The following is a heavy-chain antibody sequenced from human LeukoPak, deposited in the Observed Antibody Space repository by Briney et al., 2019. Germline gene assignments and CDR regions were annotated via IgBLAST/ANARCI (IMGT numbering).Heavy chain of an antibody. CDR2: ISSGGSAT. D-gene: IGHD6-19*01. V-gene: IGHV3-11*04. CDR1: GFTFSDYY. CDR3: TRLGRGSIPVAGTGY. Sequence: GGSLRLSCAASGFTFSDYYMSWIRQAPGKGLEWVSYISSGGSATYYADSVKGRFTISRDNAKKSLYLQMNSLRAEDSAMYHCTRLGRGSIPVAGTGYWGQGTLVTVSS. J-gene: IGHJ4*02.